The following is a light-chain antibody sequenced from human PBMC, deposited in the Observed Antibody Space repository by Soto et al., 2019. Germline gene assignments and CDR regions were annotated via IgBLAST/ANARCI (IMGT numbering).Light chain of an antibody. CDR1: SSDVGGYNY. CDR3: SSYGGINNHVV. CDR2: EVT. Sequence: QSALTQPPSASGSPGQSVTISCTGTSSDVGGYNYVSWYQQHPGKAPKLMIYEVTKRPSGVPDRFSGSKSGNTASLTVSGLQTEDEADYYCSSYGGINNHVVFGGGTKVTV. V-gene: IGLV2-8*01. J-gene: IGLJ2*01.